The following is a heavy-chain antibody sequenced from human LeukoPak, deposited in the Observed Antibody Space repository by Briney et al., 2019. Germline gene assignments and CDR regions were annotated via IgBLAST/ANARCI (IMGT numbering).Heavy chain of an antibody. D-gene: IGHD1-1*01. Sequence: AGGALRPSCAAFGFTFSTYWMTWVRPAPGEGPEWVANIKEDGSATYYVDSVKGRFTISRDNAKKSLYLQMNSLRAEDTAVYYCARDSPGYLAYDSWGQGTLVTVSS. CDR2: IKEDGSAT. CDR1: GFTFSTYW. CDR3: ARDSPGYLAYDS. J-gene: IGHJ4*02. V-gene: IGHV3-7*04.